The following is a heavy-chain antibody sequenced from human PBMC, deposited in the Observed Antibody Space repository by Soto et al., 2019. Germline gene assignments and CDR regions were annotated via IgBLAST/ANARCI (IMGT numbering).Heavy chain of an antibody. CDR3: AKMEKYCSSTSCQTRIDP. Sequence: PSETLSLTCTVSGGSVSSGSYYWSWIRQPPGKGLEWIGYIYYSGSTNYNPSLKSRVTISVDTSKNQFSLKLSSVTAADTAVYYCAKMEKYCSSTSCQTRIDPWGQGTLVTVSS. D-gene: IGHD2-2*01. CDR1: GGSVSSGSYY. V-gene: IGHV4-61*01. CDR2: IYYSGST. J-gene: IGHJ5*02.